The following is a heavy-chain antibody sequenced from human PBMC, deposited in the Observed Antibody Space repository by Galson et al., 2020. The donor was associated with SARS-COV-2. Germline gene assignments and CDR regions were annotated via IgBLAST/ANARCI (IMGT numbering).Heavy chain of an antibody. CDR2: VLPSGTT. V-gene: IGHV4-61*02. J-gene: IGHJ5*02. CDR3: ARDASQWDGRGWGWFDP. D-gene: IGHD6-19*01. Sequence: SETLSLTCTVSGGSINSGTYYWNWIRQPAGKGLEWIGRVLPSGTTDYNPSLKSRVSISIQTSKNYFPLKLTSVTAADTAVYYCARDASQWDGRGWGWFDPWGQGILVTVSS. CDR1: GGSINSGTYY.